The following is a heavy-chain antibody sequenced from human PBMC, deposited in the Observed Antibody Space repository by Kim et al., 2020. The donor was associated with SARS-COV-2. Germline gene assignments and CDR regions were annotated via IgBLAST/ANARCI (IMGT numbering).Heavy chain of an antibody. D-gene: IGHD3-10*01. V-gene: IGHV3-7*03. CDR2: IKEDGSEK. Sequence: GGSLRLFCAASGFTFSTYWMGWVRQAPGKGLEWVANIKEDGSEKYYVDSVKGRFTISRDNAKNSLYLQMNGLRADDTAVYYCVRGRGFAHWGQGTLVTVSS. CDR3: VRGRGFAH. J-gene: IGHJ4*02. CDR1: GFTFSTYW.